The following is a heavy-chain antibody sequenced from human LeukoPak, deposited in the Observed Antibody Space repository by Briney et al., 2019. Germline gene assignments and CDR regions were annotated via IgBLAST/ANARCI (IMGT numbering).Heavy chain of an antibody. CDR1: GYTFTGYY. V-gene: IGHV1-2*02. Sequence: GASVKVSCKASGYTFTGYYMHWVRQAPGQGLEWMGWINPNSGGTNYAQKFQGRVTMTRDTSISTAYMELSRLRSDDTAVYYCARREESGPLYYYYGMDVWGQGTTVTVSS. CDR2: INPNSGGT. CDR3: ARREESGPLYYYYGMDV. J-gene: IGHJ6*02.